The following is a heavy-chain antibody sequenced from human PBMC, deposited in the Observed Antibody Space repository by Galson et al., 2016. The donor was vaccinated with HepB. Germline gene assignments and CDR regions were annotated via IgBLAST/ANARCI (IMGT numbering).Heavy chain of an antibody. J-gene: IGHJ6*02. V-gene: IGHV3-53*01. CDR3: ARDGGYYGMDV. CDR2: IYSGAST. Sequence: LRLSCAASGFTVSRNDMSWVRQAPGKGLEWVSVIYSGASTYYADSVKGRFTISRGSSKNTLYPQMNSLRAEDTAVYYCARDGGYYGMDVWGQGTTVTVSS. CDR1: GFTVSRND.